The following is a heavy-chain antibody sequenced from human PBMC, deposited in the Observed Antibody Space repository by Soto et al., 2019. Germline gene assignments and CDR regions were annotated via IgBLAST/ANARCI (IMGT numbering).Heavy chain of an antibody. CDR1: GGTFSSYA. CDR3: ARKSYDYYSYGMDV. J-gene: IGHJ6*02. Sequence: QVQLVQSGAEVKKPGSSVKVSCKASGGTFSSYAINWVRQAPGQGLEWMGGIIPIFGTANYAQKFQGRVTXXAXEXMSTVYMELSSLRSEDTAGYYCARKSYDYYSYGMDVWGQGTTVTVSS. CDR2: IIPIFGTA. D-gene: IGHD1-26*01. V-gene: IGHV1-69*12.